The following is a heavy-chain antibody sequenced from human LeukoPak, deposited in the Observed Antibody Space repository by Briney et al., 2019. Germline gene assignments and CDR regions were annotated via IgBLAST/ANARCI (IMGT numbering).Heavy chain of an antibody. V-gene: IGHV4-61*01. J-gene: IGHJ4*02. CDR1: GGSVSGSIYY. D-gene: IGHD3-22*01. CDR3: ARDSHFIQAHSDSGVPWV. CDR2: IHYSGST. Sequence: PSETLSLTCTVSGGSVSGSIYYWSWIRQPPGKGLEWIGCIHYSGSTNYNPSLKSRVTISVDTSKNQFSLKLSSVTAADTAVYYCARDSHFIQAHSDSGVPWVWGQGTLVTVSS.